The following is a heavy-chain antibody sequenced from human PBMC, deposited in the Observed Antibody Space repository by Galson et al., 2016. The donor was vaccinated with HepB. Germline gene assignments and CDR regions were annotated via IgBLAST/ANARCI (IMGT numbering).Heavy chain of an antibody. CDR3: ATHARGYD. D-gene: IGHD5-12*01. J-gene: IGHJ4*02. CDR1: GFTVSNNY. V-gene: IGHV3-53*01. Sequence: SLRLSCAASGFTVSNNYMTWVRQAPGRGLEWVSGIYSGRNTVYANSVRGRFTISRDSSNNTLYLLMNSLRAEDTAVYYCATHARGYDWGQGTLVTVSS. CDR2: IYSGRNT.